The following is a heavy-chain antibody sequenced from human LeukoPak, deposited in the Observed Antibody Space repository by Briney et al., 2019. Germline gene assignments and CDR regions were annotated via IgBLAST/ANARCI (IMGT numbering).Heavy chain of an antibody. D-gene: IGHD6-19*01. J-gene: IGHJ4*02. CDR2: IYHSGST. Sequence: NSSGTLSLTCAVSGGSISSSNWWSWVCQPPGKGLEWIGEIYHSGSTNYNPSLKSRVTISVDKSKNQFSLKLSSVTAADTAVYYCARSSSGWYMYYFDYWGQGTLVTVSS. V-gene: IGHV4-4*02. CDR3: ARSSSGWYMYYFDY. CDR1: GGSISSSNW.